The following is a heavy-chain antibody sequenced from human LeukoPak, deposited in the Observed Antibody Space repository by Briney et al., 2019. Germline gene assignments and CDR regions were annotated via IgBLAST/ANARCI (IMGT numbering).Heavy chain of an antibody. CDR1: GGSFSGYH. CDR2: INHSGST. D-gene: IGHD6-6*01. V-gene: IGHV4-34*01. CDR3: ARDIRGLSSSYNWFDP. J-gene: IGHJ5*02. Sequence: SETLSLTCAFYGGSFSGYHWTWIRQPPGKGLEWIGEINHSGSTNYNPSLKSRVTISVDTSKNQFSLKLSSVTAADTAVYYCARDIRGLSSSYNWFDPWGQGTLVTASS.